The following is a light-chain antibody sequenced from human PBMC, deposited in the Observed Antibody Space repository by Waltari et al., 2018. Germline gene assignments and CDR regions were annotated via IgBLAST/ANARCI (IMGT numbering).Light chain of an antibody. J-gene: IGKJ2*01. CDR3: QQCKNWPRT. Sequence: EVVMTQSPATLSVSPGERATLSCMASQNIGSSLAWYQQKPGLAPRLLIYSASARVTGVPARFSGSGSGTEFTLTISSLQSEDFAVYYCQQCKNWPRTFGQGTKLEIK. CDR1: QNIGSS. CDR2: SAS. V-gene: IGKV3-15*01.